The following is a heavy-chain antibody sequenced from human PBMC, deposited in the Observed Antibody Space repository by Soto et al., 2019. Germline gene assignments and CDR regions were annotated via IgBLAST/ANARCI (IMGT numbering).Heavy chain of an antibody. CDR3: ATDNRSSREYNWFDP. D-gene: IGHD6-6*01. CDR2: SYYSGST. J-gene: IGHJ5*02. Sequence: SETLSLTCTVSGGSISSYYWSWIRQPPGKGLEGIGYSYYSGSTNYNPSLKSRVTISVDTSKNQFSLKLSSVTAADTAVYYCATDNRSSREYNWFDPWGQGTMVTVSS. V-gene: IGHV4-59*01. CDR1: GGSISSYY.